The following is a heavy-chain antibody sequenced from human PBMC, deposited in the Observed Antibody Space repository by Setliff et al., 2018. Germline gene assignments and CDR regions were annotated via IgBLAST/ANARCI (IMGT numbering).Heavy chain of an antibody. Sequence: SSETLSLTCSVSGGSISSYYWSWIRQPPGKGLEWIGYFYHSGSMNYSPSLKGRVTISVDTSKNQFSLGLTSVTAADTAVYYCARQAGLRGYYGSNSLYYFDFWGRGTLVTVSS. CDR2: FYHSGSM. CDR1: GGSISSYY. V-gene: IGHV4-59*08. CDR3: ARQAGLRGYYGSNSLYYFDF. D-gene: IGHD3-10*01. J-gene: IGHJ4*01.